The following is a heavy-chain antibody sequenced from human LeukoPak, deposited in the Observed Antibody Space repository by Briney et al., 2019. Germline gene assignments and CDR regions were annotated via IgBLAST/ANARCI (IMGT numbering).Heavy chain of an antibody. CDR3: ARDRRLFDY. J-gene: IGHJ4*02. CDR2: IYYSGST. Sequence: SETLSLTCTVSGGSISSYYWSWIRQPPGKGLEWIGYIYYSGSTNYNPSLKSRVTISVDTSKNQFSLKLSSVTAADTAVYYCARDRRLFDYWGQGTLVTVSS. V-gene: IGHV4-59*12. CDR1: GGSISSYY.